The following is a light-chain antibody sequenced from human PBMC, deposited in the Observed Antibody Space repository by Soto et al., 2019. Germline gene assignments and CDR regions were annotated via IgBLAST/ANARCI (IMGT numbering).Light chain of an antibody. Sequence: EIVLTQSPATLSLSPGERATLSCRASQSVSSYLAWYQQKPGQAPRLLIYDASNRATGIPARFSGSGSGTDFTLTISGLQPEDFAVYYRQQRSNWPPLTFGGGTKVEIK. CDR3: QQRSNWPPLT. CDR1: QSVSSY. CDR2: DAS. V-gene: IGKV3-11*01. J-gene: IGKJ4*01.